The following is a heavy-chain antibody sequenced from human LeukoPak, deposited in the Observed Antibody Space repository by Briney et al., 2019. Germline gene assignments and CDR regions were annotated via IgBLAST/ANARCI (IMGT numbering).Heavy chain of an antibody. CDR1: GGSISSHY. CDR3: ARLGSHYYDSSPFDY. CDR2: IYYSGST. V-gene: IGHV4-59*11. D-gene: IGHD3-22*01. J-gene: IGHJ4*02. Sequence: PSETLSLTCTVSGGSISSHYWSWIRQPPGKGLEWIGYIYYSGSTNYNPSLKSRVTISVDTSKNQFSLKLSSVIAADTAVYYCARLGSHYYDSSPFDYWGQGTLVTVSS.